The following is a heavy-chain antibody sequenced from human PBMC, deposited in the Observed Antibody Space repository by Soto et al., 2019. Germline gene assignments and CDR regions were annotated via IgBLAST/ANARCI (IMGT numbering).Heavy chain of an antibody. CDR2: ISWNSGSI. CDR1: GFTFDDYA. Sequence: LRLSCAASGFTFDDYAMHWVRQAPGKGLEWVSGISWNSGSIGYADSVKGRFTISRDNAKNSLYLQMNSLRAEDTALYYCAKDRYDILTGHNWFDSWGQGTLVTVSS. J-gene: IGHJ5*01. V-gene: IGHV3-9*01. CDR3: AKDRYDILTGHNWFDS. D-gene: IGHD3-9*01.